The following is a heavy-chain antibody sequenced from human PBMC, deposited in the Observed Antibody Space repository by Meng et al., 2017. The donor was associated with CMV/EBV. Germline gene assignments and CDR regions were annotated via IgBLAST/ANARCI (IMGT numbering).Heavy chain of an antibody. Sequence: YGISWVRKATGKGLEWMGWISAYNGNTNYAQKLQGRVTMTTDTSTSTDYMELGSLRSDETAVYYCARVIPSSGYCSSTSCYTSWFDPWGQGTLVTVSS. CDR2: ISAYNGNT. CDR3: ARVIPSSGYCSSTSCYTSWFDP. V-gene: IGHV1-18*01. CDR1: YG. J-gene: IGHJ5*02. D-gene: IGHD2-2*02.